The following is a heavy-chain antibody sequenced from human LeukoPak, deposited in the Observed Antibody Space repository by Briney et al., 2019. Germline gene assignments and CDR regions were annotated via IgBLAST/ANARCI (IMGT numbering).Heavy chain of an antibody. D-gene: IGHD6-13*01. CDR1: GFTFSSYG. CDR3: AKDLSPAADGTYFDF. V-gene: IGHV3-30*02. Sequence: GGSLRLSCAASGFTFSSYGFHWVRQAPGKGLEWVTFIRYDGSNKYYTDSVKGRFTISRDNSKNMLYLQMTSLRLEDTALYYCAKDLSPAADGTYFDFWGQGTLVTVSS. J-gene: IGHJ4*02. CDR2: IRYDGSNK.